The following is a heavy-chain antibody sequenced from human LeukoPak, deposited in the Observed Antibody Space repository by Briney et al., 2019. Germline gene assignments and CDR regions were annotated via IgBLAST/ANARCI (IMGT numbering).Heavy chain of an antibody. Sequence: ASVKVSCKASGYTFTSYYMHWVRQAPGQGLEWMGIINPSGGSTSYAQKFQGRVTMTRDTSISTAYMELSRLRSDDTAVYYCARYHCSSTSCYGNWFDPWGQGTLVTVSS. D-gene: IGHD2-2*01. V-gene: IGHV1-46*01. CDR2: INPSGGST. CDR3: ARYHCSSTSCYGNWFDP. CDR1: GYTFTSYY. J-gene: IGHJ5*02.